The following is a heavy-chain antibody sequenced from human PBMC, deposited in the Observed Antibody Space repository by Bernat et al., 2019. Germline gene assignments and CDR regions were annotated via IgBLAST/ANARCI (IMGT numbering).Heavy chain of an antibody. J-gene: IGHJ4*02. D-gene: IGHD6-19*01. CDR2: INHRRST. Sequence: QVQLQQWGAGLLKPSETLSLTCAVYGGSFSGYYWSWIRQPPGKGLEWIGEINHRRSTNYNPSLKSRVTISVDTSKYRFSLKLCSVTAADTAVYYCARYIAGAGTIEAGFDYWGQGTLVTVSS. CDR3: ARYIAGAGTIEAGFDY. V-gene: IGHV4-34*01. CDR1: GGSFSGYY.